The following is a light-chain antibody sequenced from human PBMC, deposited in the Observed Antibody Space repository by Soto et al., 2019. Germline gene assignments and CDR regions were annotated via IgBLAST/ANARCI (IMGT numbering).Light chain of an antibody. CDR2: DNH. CDR1: SSNIGSNA. Sequence: QTVVTQPPSASGTPGQRVTISCSGSSSNIGSNAVSWYQQLPGTAPKLLIYDNHQRPSGVPDRFSGSKSGTSASLAISGLQSDDEAEYYCAAWDDSLSGFYVFGSGTKLTVL. V-gene: IGLV1-44*01. CDR3: AAWDDSLSGFYV. J-gene: IGLJ1*01.